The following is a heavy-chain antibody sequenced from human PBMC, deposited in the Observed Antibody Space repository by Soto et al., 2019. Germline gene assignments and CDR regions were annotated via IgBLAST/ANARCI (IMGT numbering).Heavy chain of an antibody. CDR1: GGSISRDGNY. Sequence: QLQLQESGPGLVRPSQTLSLTCTVSGGSISRDGNYWSWIRQHPGRGLEWIGYIYYDGTTYYNPSPRXPXSXXVATSKTYFCLKLSSVTAADTAIYYCARTAHNHSPAYFFDYWGQGTLVTVSS. D-gene: IGHD1-20*01. V-gene: IGHV4-31*01. CDR3: ARTAHNHSPAYFFDY. J-gene: IGHJ4*02. CDR2: IYYDGTT.